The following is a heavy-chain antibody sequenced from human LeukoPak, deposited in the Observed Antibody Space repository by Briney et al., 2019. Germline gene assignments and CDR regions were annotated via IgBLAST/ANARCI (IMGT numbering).Heavy chain of an antibody. D-gene: IGHD5-18*01. CDR3: ARDTAMVGFDY. CDR1: GGSISSGDYY. Sequence: PSQTLSLTCTVSGGSISSGDYYWGWIRHPPGRGLEWIGYIYYSGSTYYNPSLKSRVTISVDTSKDQFSLKLSSVTAADTAVYYCARDTAMVGFDYWGQGTLVTVSS. V-gene: IGHV4-30-4*08. CDR2: IYYSGST. J-gene: IGHJ4*02.